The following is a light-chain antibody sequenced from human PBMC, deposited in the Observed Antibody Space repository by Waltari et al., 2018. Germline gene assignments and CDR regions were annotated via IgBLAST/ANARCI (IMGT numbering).Light chain of an antibody. CDR2: DVT. CDR1: GSDVGAYAY. J-gene: IGLJ1*01. Sequence: QSALTQPASLSGSPGQTITISCTGTGSDVGAYAYVSWFQQRPGKAPKLIIFDVTKRPSGFSDRFSGSKSANTASLTISGLQAEDEADYYCSSYTSRKTYVFGTGTRVTV. CDR3: SSYTSRKTYV. V-gene: IGLV2-14*01.